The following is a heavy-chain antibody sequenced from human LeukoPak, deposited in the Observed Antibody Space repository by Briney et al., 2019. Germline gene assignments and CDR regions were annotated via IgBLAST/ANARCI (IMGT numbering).Heavy chain of an antibody. V-gene: IGHV4-59*01. CDR1: GGSFTGYY. CDR3: ASSRSSSGWSLIDY. J-gene: IGHJ4*02. CDR2: IYYSGST. Sequence: SETLSLTCAVYGGSFTGYYWSWIRQPPGKGLEWVGYIYYSGSTNYKPSLKRRVTISVDTSKNQFSLKVSSVTAADTAVYYCASSRSSSGWSLIDYWGQGALVTVSS. D-gene: IGHD6-19*01.